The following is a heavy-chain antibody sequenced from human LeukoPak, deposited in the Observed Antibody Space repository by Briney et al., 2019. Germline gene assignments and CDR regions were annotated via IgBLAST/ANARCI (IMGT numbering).Heavy chain of an antibody. J-gene: IGHJ6*03. CDR1: GYTFASYA. D-gene: IGHD5-18*01. V-gene: IGHV7-4-1*02. CDR2: INTNTGNP. CDR3: ARCDTANYYYMDV. Sequence: GASVKVSCKASGYTFASYAMNWVRQAPGQGLEWMGWINTNTGNPTYAQGFTGRFVFSLDTSVSTAYLQISSLKAEDTAVYYCARCDTANYYYMDVWGKGTTVTVSS.